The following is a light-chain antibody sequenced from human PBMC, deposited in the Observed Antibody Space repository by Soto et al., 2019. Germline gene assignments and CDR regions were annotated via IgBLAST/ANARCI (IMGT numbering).Light chain of an antibody. Sequence: DIQMTQSPSSLSASVGDRVTITCQASQDISNYFNWYQQKPGKAPKLLIYDASNLETGVPSRFSGRGSGTDFTFTISSLQPEDIATYYCQQYDNLLPFGGGTKVEIK. CDR2: DAS. J-gene: IGKJ4*01. CDR3: QQYDNLLP. CDR1: QDISNY. V-gene: IGKV1-33*01.